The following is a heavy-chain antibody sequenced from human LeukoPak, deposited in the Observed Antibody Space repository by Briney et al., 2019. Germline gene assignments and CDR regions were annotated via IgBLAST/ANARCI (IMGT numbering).Heavy chain of an antibody. V-gene: IGHV3-7*04. J-gene: IGHJ4*02. Sequence: GGSLRLSCAASGLTFSNAWMSWVRQAPGKGLVWVANINEDGSEKYYVDSVKGRFTISRDNAKNSLYLQMNSLRAGDTAVYYCARGRLLQDSWGQGTLVTVSS. CDR2: INEDGSEK. CDR3: ARGRLLQDS. CDR1: GLTFSNAW. D-gene: IGHD2-21*02.